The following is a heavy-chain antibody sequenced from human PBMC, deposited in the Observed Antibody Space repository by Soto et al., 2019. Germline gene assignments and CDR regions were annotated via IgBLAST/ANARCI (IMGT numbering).Heavy chain of an antibody. Sequence: QVQLVESGGGVVQPGRSLRLSCAASGFTFSSYGMHWVRQAPGKGLEWVAVISYDGSNKYYADSVKGRFTISRDNSKNTLYLQMNSVRAEDTAVYYCAKDRIVGASGRTAPLDYWGQGTLVTVSS. CDR3: AKDRIVGASGRTAPLDY. J-gene: IGHJ4*02. CDR1: GFTFSSYG. D-gene: IGHD1-26*01. CDR2: ISYDGSNK. V-gene: IGHV3-30*18.